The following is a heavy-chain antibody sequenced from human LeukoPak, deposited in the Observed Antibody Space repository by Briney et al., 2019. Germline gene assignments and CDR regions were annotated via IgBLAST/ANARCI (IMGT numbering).Heavy chain of an antibody. CDR2: RYYSGST. CDR1: GGSISSYY. J-gene: IGHJ1*01. D-gene: IGHD3-16*01. Sequence: SETLSLTCSVSGGSISSYYWTWLRQPPGKGLEWIGYRYYSGSTTYNPSLKSRVTISVDTSKSQFSLKLISVTAADTAIYYCARVRGDFEPDWGQGTLVAVSS. V-gene: IGHV4-59*01. CDR3: ARVRGDFEPD.